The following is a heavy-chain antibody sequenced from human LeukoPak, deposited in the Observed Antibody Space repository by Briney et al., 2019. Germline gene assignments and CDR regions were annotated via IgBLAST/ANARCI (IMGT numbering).Heavy chain of an antibody. J-gene: IGHJ5*02. CDR2: INPNSGGT. CDR3: ARDIGSIAAAVPGWFDP. D-gene: IGHD6-13*01. CDR1: GYTFTGYY. V-gene: IGHV1-2*02. Sequence: EASVKVSCKASGYTFTGYYMHWVRQAPGQGLEWMGWINPNSGGTNYAQKFQGRVTMTRDTSISTAYMELSRLRSDDTAVYYCARDIGSIAAAVPGWFDPWGQGTLVTVSS.